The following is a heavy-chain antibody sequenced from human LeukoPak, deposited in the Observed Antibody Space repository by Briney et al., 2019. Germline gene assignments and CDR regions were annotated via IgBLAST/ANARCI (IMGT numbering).Heavy chain of an antibody. CDR3: AKSLGDYDILTGYARG. V-gene: IGHV3-33*06. J-gene: IGHJ4*02. D-gene: IGHD3-9*01. CDR2: IWYDGSNK. Sequence: GGSLRLSCAASGFTFSSYGMHWVRQAPGKGLEWVAVIWYDGSNKYYADSVKGRFTISRDNSKNTLYLQMNSLRAEDTAVYYCAKSLGDYDILTGYARGWGQGTLVTVSS. CDR1: GFTFSSYG.